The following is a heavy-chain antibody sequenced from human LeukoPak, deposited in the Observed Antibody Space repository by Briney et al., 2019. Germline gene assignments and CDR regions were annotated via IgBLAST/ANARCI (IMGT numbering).Heavy chain of an antibody. CDR3: TRCVLLYNWNPGGYMDV. Sequence: PGGSLRLSCTASGFTFGDYAMSWFRQAPGKGLEWVGFIRSKAYGGTTEYAASVKGRFTISRDDSKSIAYLQMNSLKTEDTAVYYCTRCVLLYNWNPGGYMDVWGKGTTVTVSS. CDR1: GFTFGDYA. J-gene: IGHJ6*03. V-gene: IGHV3-49*03. D-gene: IGHD1-20*01. CDR2: IRSKAYGGTT.